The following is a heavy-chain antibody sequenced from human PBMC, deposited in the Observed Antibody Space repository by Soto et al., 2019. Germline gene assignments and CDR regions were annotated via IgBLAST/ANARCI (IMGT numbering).Heavy chain of an antibody. CDR1: GGTFSSYA. J-gene: IGHJ4*02. D-gene: IGHD3-16*01. V-gene: IGHV1-69*12. Sequence: QVQLVQSGAEVKKPGSSVKVSCKASGGTFSSYAIDWVRQAPGQGLEWMGGIIPIFGTADYAKKFQGRVTITADESTSTAYMELSSLGSEDTAVYYCARGQTGGGWGYYFDYWGQGTLVTVSS. CDR3: ARGQTGGGWGYYFDY. CDR2: IIPIFGTA.